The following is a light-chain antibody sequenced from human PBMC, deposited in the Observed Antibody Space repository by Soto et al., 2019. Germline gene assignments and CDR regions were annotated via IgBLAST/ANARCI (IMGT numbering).Light chain of an antibody. CDR1: SSGVGGYNY. J-gene: IGLJ3*02. Sequence: QSALPQPASVSGSPGPSITLSCTGTSSGVGGYNYVSWFQQHPGKAPQVMIFEVSNRPSGVSNRFSGSKSGNTASLTISGLQAEDEADYYCSSYTTSSTWVFGGGTKRTVL. CDR3: SSYTTSSTWV. CDR2: EVS. V-gene: IGLV2-14*01.